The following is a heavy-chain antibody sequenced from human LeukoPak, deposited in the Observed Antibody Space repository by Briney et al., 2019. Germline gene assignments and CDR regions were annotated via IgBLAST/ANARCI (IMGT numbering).Heavy chain of an antibody. J-gene: IGHJ4*02. Sequence: SETLSLTCTVSGGSISSGSYYWSWIRQPAGKGLEWIGRIYTSGSTNYNPSLKSRVTISVDTSKNQFSLKLSSVTAADTAVYYCVRERVGANTEDYWGQGTLVTVSS. D-gene: IGHD1-26*01. V-gene: IGHV4-61*02. CDR1: GGSISSGSYY. CDR2: IYTSGST. CDR3: VRERVGANTEDY.